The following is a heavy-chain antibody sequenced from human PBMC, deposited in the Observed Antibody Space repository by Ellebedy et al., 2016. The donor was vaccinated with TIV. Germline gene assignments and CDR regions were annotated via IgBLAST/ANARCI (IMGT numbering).Heavy chain of an antibody. CDR2: ISDSGGST. CDR1: GFTFSSYA. V-gene: IGHV3-23*01. J-gene: IGHJ6*02. CDR3: AKDGGSPYGLDV. Sequence: GESLKISXAASGFTFSSYAMRWVRQAPGKGLEWVSAISDSGGSTYYADSVKGRFTISRDNSKNTLYLQMNSLRAEDTAVYYCAKDGGSPYGLDVWGQGTTVTVSS.